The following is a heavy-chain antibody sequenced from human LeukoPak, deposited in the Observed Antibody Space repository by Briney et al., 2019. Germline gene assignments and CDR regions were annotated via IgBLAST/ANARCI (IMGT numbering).Heavy chain of an antibody. J-gene: IGHJ3*02. CDR3: ARSLTNYGAFDI. CDR2: ISYDGSNK. D-gene: IGHD4/OR15-4a*01. CDR1: GFTFSSYA. Sequence: PGRSLRLSCAASGFTFSSYAMRWVRQAPGKGLEWVEVISYDGSNKYYADSVKGRFTISRDNSKNTLYLQMNSLRAEDTAVYYCARSLTNYGAFDIWGQGTMVTVSS. V-gene: IGHV3-30-3*01.